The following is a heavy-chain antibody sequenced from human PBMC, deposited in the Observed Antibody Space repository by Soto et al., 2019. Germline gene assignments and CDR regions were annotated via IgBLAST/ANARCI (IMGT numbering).Heavy chain of an antibody. J-gene: IGHJ6*02. CDR2: INPSGGST. CDR3: AGYSIGWYGMDV. CDR1: GYTFTSYY. D-gene: IGHD6-19*01. Sequence: ASVKVSCKASGYTFTSYYMHWVRQAPGQGLEWMGIINPSGGSTSYAQKFQGRVTMTRDTSTSTVYMELSSLRSADTAVYYCAGYSIGWYGMDVWGQGTPVTVSS. V-gene: IGHV1-46*01.